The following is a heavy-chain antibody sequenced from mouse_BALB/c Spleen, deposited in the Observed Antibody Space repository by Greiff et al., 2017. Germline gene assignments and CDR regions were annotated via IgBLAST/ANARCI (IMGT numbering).Heavy chain of an antibody. CDR3: ARWDYRYCYAMDY. CDR2: ISSGSSTI. CDR1: GFTFSSFG. V-gene: IGHV5-17*02. D-gene: IGHD2-4*01. Sequence: EVLLVESGGGLVQPGGSRKLSCAASGFTFSSFGMHWVRQAPEKGLEWVAYISSGSSTIYYADTVKGRFTISRDNPKNTLFLQMTSLRSEDTAMYYCARWDYRYCYAMDYWGQGTSVTVSS. J-gene: IGHJ4*01.